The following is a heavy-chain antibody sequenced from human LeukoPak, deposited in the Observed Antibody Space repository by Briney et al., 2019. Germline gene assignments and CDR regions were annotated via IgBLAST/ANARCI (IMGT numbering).Heavy chain of an antibody. CDR3: AKDHSYGGNSGEIFDY. V-gene: IGHV3-30*02. CDR1: GFTFSSYG. CDR2: IRYDGSNK. Sequence: GGSLRLSCAASGFTFSSYGMHWVRQAPGKGLEWVAFIRYDGSNKYYADSVKGRFTISRDNSKNTLYLQMNSLRAEDTAVYYCAKDHSYGGNSGEIFDYWGQGTLVTVSS. D-gene: IGHD4-23*01. J-gene: IGHJ4*02.